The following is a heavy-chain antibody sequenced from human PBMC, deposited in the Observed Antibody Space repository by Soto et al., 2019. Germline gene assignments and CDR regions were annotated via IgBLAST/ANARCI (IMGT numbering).Heavy chain of an antibody. D-gene: IGHD2-15*01. J-gene: IGHJ5*02. V-gene: IGHV4-61*01. Sequence: SETLSLTCTVPGGSVSSGSYYWSWIRQPPGKGLEWIGYIYYSGSTNYNPSLKSRVTISVDTSKNQFSLKLSSVTAADTAVYYCARVDQYCSGGSCYYDWFDPWGQGTLVTVSS. CDR3: ARVDQYCSGGSCYYDWFDP. CDR2: IYYSGST. CDR1: GGSVSSGSYY.